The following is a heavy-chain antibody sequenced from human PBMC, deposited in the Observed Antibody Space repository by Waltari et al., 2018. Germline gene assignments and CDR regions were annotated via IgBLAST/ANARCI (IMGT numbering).Heavy chain of an antibody. CDR3: AKQQQLVQSY. CDR2: INPGGGST. Sequence: QVQLVQSGAEVKKPGASVKVSCKASGYTFTAYYMHWVRQAPGQSLEWMGIINPGGGSTRYAQKFQGRVTMTRDTSKNQFSLKLSSVTAADTAVYYCAKQQQLVQSYWGQGTLVTVSS. CDR1: GYTFTAYY. D-gene: IGHD6-13*01. J-gene: IGHJ4*02. V-gene: IGHV1-46*01.